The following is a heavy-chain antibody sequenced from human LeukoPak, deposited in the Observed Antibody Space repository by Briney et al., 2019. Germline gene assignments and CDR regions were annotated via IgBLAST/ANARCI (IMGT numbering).Heavy chain of an antibody. CDR3: ARGTVTTNAFDI. Sequence: SETLSLTCAVYGGSFSGYYWSWIRQPPGKGLEWIGEINHSGSTNYNPSLKSRVTISVDTSKNQFSLKLSSVTAADTAVYYRARGTVTTNAFDIWGQGTMVTVSS. CDR2: INHSGST. CDR1: GGSFSGYY. V-gene: IGHV4-34*01. J-gene: IGHJ3*02. D-gene: IGHD4-17*01.